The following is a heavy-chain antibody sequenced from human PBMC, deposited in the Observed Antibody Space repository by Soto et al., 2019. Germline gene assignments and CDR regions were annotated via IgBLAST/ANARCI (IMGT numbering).Heavy chain of an antibody. V-gene: IGHV3-64D*08. D-gene: IGHD5-12*01. Sequence: PGGSLRLSCSASGFTFNDNPMYWVRQAPGKEKEYVSLISAKGGSTHYADSVKGRFSISRDNSENTLYLQMSSLRAEDTVVYYCVKGAGWLQDVDYWGQGTLVTVSS. J-gene: IGHJ4*02. CDR3: VKGAGWLQDVDY. CDR2: ISAKGGST. CDR1: GFTFNDNP.